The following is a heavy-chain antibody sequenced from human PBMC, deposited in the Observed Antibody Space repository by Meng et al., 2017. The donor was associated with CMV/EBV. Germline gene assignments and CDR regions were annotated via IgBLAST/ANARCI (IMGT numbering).Heavy chain of an antibody. D-gene: IGHD3-3*01. J-gene: IGHJ3*02. CDR1: GGSVSSGSYY. Sequence: SETLSLTCTVSGGSVSSGSYYWSWIRQPPGKGLEWIGYIYHSGSTNYNPSLKSRVTISVDTSKNQFSLKLSSVTAADTAVYYCARDSGPYYDFWSGYLLHDAFDIWGQGTMVTVSS. CDR3: ARDSGPYYDFWSGYLLHDAFDI. CDR2: IYHSGST. V-gene: IGHV4-61*01.